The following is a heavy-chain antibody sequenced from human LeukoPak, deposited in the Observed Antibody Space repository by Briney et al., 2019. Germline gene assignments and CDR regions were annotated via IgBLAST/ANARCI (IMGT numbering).Heavy chain of an antibody. CDR1: GGSLSGYY. Sequence: SETLSLTCTVYGGSLSGYYWSWIRQSPGKGLEWIGEINHGGSTNYNPSLKSRVTMSVDTSKGHFSLKLSSVTAADTAVYFCAREGRMSMGIEYWGQGTLVTVSS. CDR2: INHGGST. J-gene: IGHJ4*02. CDR3: AREGRMSMGIEY. D-gene: IGHD4/OR15-4a*01. V-gene: IGHV4-34*01.